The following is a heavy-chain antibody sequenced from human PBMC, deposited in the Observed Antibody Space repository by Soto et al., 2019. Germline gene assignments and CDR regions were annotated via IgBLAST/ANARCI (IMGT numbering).Heavy chain of an antibody. CDR2: MNPNSGNT. CDR3: ARRGYSSSWYYYYYYGMDV. Sequence: QVQLVQSGAEVKKPGASVKVSCKASGYTFTSYDINWVRQATGQGLEWMGWMNPNSGNTGYAQKFQGRVTMTRNTSISTAYWELSSLRSEDTAVYYCARRGYSSSWYYYYYYGMDVWGQGTTVTVSS. V-gene: IGHV1-8*01. CDR1: GYTFTSYD. J-gene: IGHJ6*02. D-gene: IGHD6-13*01.